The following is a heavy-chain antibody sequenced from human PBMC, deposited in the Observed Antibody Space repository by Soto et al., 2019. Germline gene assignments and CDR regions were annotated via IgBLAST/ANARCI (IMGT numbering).Heavy chain of an antibody. CDR3: ARDGAYYDFWSGYYYWLDP. D-gene: IGHD3-3*01. Sequence: LRLSCAASGFTFSSYWMSWFRQAPGKGLEWVANIKKDGSEKYYVDSVKGRFTISRDNAKNSLYLQMNSLRAEDTAVYYCARDGAYYDFWSGYYYWLDPWGQGTVVTVSS. V-gene: IGHV3-7*01. CDR1: GFTFSSYW. CDR2: IKKDGSEK. J-gene: IGHJ5*02.